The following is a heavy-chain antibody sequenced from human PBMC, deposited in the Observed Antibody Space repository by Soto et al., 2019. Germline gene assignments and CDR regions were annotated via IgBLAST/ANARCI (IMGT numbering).Heavy chain of an antibody. V-gene: IGHV1-18*01. Sequence: ASVKVSCKASGYTFTSYGISWVRQAPGQGLKWMGWISAYNGNTNYAQKLQGRVTITTDTSTSTAYMELRSLRSEDTAVYYCARSPYYYDSSGYNFFDYWGQGTLVTVHS. CDR2: ISAYNGNT. CDR3: ARSPYYYDSSGYNFFDY. D-gene: IGHD3-22*01. J-gene: IGHJ4*02. CDR1: GYTFTSYG.